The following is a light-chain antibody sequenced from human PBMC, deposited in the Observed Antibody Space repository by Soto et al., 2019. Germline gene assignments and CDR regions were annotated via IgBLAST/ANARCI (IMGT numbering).Light chain of an antibody. Sequence: DIVMTQSPDSLAVSLGERASINCRSNQSVLYSSNDKNYLAWYQQKPGQPPKLLIYWASSRESGVPARFSGSGSGTEFTLTISSLQAEDVAVYYCPQYYSTPFTFGPGTIVEIK. CDR2: WAS. J-gene: IGKJ3*01. V-gene: IGKV4-1*01. CDR3: PQYYSTPFT. CDR1: QSVLYSSNDKNY.